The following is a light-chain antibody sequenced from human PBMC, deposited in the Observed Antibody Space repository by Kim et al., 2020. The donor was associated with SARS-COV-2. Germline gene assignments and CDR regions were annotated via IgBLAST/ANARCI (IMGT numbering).Light chain of an antibody. CDR3: QQYENLPIT. J-gene: IGKJ5*01. Sequence: TSIGDTVTIACQASQAISNHLNWFQQKPGKAPNLLIYDASNLETGVPTRFSGSGSGTDCTFTITSLQPEDFATYFCQQYENLPITFGQGTRLEIK. CDR2: DAS. V-gene: IGKV1-33*01. CDR1: QAISNH.